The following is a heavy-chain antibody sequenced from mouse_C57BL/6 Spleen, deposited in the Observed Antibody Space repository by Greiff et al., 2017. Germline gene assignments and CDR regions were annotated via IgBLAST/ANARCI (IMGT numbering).Heavy chain of an antibody. Sequence: QVQLKQPGAELARPGASVKLSCKASGYTFTSYGISWVKQRTGQGLEWIGEIYPSSGTTYYNEKFKGKATLTADKSSSTAYMELRSLTSEDSAVYFCAREECNYGGNYFDYWGQGTTLTVSA. J-gene: IGHJ2*01. CDR2: IYPSSGTT. CDR3: AREECNYGGNYFDY. V-gene: IGHV1-81*01. D-gene: IGHD2-1*01. CDR1: GYTFTSYG.